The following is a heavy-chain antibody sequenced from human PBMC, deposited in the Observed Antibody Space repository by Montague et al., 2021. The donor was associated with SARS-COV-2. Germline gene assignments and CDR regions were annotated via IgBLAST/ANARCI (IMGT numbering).Heavy chain of an antibody. CDR1: GGSFSDYN. V-gene: IGHV4-34*01. CDR2: INYSGHA. CDR3: ARVATGWRPGVLWYFDF. D-gene: IGHD1-1*01. Sequence: SETLSLTCAVSGGSFSDYNWSWICQLPGKGLEWIGEINYSGHANYNPSPNSRVIMTLDTSRYEFSLTVNSVTATDTAMYYCARVATGWRPGVLWYFDFWGRGTLVTVSS. J-gene: IGHJ2*01.